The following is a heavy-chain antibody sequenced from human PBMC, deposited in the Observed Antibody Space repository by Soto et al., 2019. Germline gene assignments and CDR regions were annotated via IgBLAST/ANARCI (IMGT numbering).Heavy chain of an antibody. V-gene: IGHV4-30-4*01. CDR1: GGSISSGDYY. J-gene: IGHJ4*02. CDR2: IYYSGST. Sequence: PSETLSLTCTVSGGSISSGDYYWSWIRQPPGKGLEWIGYIYYSGSTYYNPSLKSRVTISVDTSKNQFSLKLSSVTAADTAVYYCARSRKTYDSSGSPFDYWGQGTLVTVSS. D-gene: IGHD3-22*01. CDR3: ARSRKTYDSSGSPFDY.